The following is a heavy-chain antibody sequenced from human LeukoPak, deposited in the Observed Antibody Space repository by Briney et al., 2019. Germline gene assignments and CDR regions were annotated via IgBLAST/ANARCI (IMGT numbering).Heavy chain of an antibody. D-gene: IGHD6-13*01. CDR3: AKADERYRSSWYDYFDY. V-gene: IGHV3-33*06. CDR2: IWYDGSNK. CDR1: GFTFSSYG. J-gene: IGHJ4*02. Sequence: GGSLRLSCAASGFTFSSYGMHWVRQAPGKGLVWVAVIWYDGSNKYYADSVKGRFTISRDNSKNTLYLQMNSLRAEDTAVYYCAKADERYRSSWYDYFDYWGQGTLVTVSS.